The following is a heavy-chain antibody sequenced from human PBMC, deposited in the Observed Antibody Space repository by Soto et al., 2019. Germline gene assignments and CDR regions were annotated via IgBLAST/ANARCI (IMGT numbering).Heavy chain of an antibody. D-gene: IGHD2-15*01. V-gene: IGHV1-18*01. J-gene: IGHJ4*02. CDR2: ISAYNGNT. CDR3: ASRSTVVVAATEAFDY. Sequence: GASVKVSCKASGYTFTSYGISWVRQAPGQGLEWMGWISAYNGNTNYAQKLQGRVTMTTDTSTSTAYMELRSLRSEDTAVYYCASRSTVVVAATEAFDYWGQGTLVTVSS. CDR1: GYTFTSYG.